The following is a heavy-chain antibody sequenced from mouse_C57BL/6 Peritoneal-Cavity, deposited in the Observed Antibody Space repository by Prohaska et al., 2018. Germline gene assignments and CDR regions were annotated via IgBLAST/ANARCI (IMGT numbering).Heavy chain of an antibody. D-gene: IGHD1-1*01. CDR2: INPSSGYT. CDR1: GYTFTSYT. V-gene: IGHV1-4*01. CDR3: ARSDITTVVADY. J-gene: IGHJ2*01. Sequence: MSCKASGYTFTSYTMHWVKQRPGQGLEWIGYINPSSGYTKYNQKFKDKATLTADKSSSTADMQLSSLTSEDSAVYYCARSDITTVVADYGGQGTTLTVSS.